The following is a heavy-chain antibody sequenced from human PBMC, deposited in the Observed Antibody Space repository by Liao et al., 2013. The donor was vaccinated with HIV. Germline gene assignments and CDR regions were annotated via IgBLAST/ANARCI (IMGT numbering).Heavy chain of an antibody. Sequence: QVQLQQWGSGLLKPSETLSLTCAVYGGSFSNYYWNWIRQPPGKGRGVDWGRSIIVEAPTYNPSLKSRVTISGDTSKNQFSLKLSSVTAADTALYYCARDLGHSTSWRAFDVWGQGTMVTVSS. CDR3: ARDLGHSTSWRAFDV. J-gene: IGHJ3*01. CDR2: SIIVEAP. V-gene: IGHV4-34*01. D-gene: IGHD6-13*01. CDR1: GGSFSNYY.